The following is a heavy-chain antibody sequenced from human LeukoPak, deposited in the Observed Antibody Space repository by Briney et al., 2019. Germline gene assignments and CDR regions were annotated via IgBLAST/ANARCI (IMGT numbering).Heavy chain of an antibody. CDR3: AKDPYGDYYDSIVY. V-gene: IGHV3-30*18. D-gene: IGHD3-22*01. CDR1: GFIFSAYG. J-gene: IGHJ4*02. Sequence: PGRSLRLSCAASGFIFSAYGMHWVRQAPGKGLEWVAAVSYDGGSKHYADSVKGRFTISRDKSKNTLYLQMNSLRAEDTAVYYCAKDPYGDYYDSIVYWGQGTLVTVSS. CDR2: VSYDGGSK.